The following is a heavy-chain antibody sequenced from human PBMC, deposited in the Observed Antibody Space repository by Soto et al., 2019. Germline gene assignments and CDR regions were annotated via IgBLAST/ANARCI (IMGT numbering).Heavy chain of an antibody. D-gene: IGHD3-3*01. CDR1: GYTFTSYD. J-gene: IGHJ5*02. CDR2: MNPNSGNT. V-gene: IGHV1-8*01. Sequence: ASVKVSCKASGYTFTSYDINWVRQATGQGLEWMGWMNPNSGNTGYAQKFQGRVTMTRNTSISTAYMELSSLRSEDTAVYYCARGNYDFWSGYPAGGDWFDPWGQGTLVTVSS. CDR3: ARGNYDFWSGYPAGGDWFDP.